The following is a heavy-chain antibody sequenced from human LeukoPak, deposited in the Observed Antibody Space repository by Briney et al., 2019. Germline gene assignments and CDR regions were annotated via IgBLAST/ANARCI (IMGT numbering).Heavy chain of an antibody. CDR2: IKSIVDGGTI. J-gene: IGHJ4*02. Sequence: PGGSLRLSCAGSGFTFSNGWMNWVRQAPGKGLEWVGRIKSIVDGGTIDYAAPVKGRFTISRDDSKNTVYLQMSGLKTEDTAVYYCTTGGYYFDYWGQGTLVTVSS. CDR3: TTGGYYFDY. CDR1: GFTFSNGW. V-gene: IGHV3-15*01.